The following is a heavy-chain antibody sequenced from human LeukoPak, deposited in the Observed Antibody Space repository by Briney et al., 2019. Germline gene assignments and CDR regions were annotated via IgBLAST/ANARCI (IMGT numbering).Heavy chain of an antibody. D-gene: IGHD6-6*01. CDR2: IYYSGST. Sequence: SETLSLTCAVSGGSISSGGYSWSWIRQHPGKGLEWIGYIYYSGSTYYNPSLKSRVTISVDTSKNQFSLKLSSVTAADTAVYYCARDRSLGLFDYWGQGTLVTVSS. CDR3: ARDRSLGLFDY. V-gene: IGHV4-31*11. CDR1: GGSISSGGYS. J-gene: IGHJ4*02.